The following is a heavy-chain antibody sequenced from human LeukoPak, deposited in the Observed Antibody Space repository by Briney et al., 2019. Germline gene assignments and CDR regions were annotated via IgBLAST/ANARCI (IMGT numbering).Heavy chain of an antibody. Sequence: GGSLRLSCAASGFIFSSYAMSWVRQAPGKGLEWVSTISGGGDYTFYADSVKGRFTVSRDNSKNTLFVQMNSLRADDTAVYYCVKVGSNYGDPKDYSGQGTLVSVTS. V-gene: IGHV3-23*01. CDR2: ISGGGDYT. D-gene: IGHD4-17*01. CDR3: VKVGSNYGDPKDY. CDR1: GFIFSSYA. J-gene: IGHJ4*02.